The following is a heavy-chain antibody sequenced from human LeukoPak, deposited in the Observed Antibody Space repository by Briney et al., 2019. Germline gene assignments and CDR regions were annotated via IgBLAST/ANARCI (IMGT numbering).Heavy chain of an antibody. V-gene: IGHV3-66*01. J-gene: IGHJ4*02. CDR2: IYSGGST. Sequence: GGSLRLSCAASGFTVSSNYMSWVRQAPGKGLEWVSVIYSGGSTYYADSVKGRFTISRDNSKNTLYLQMDSLRAEDTAVYYCARDGGVAAGLFDYWGQGTLVTVSS. D-gene: IGHD3-16*01. CDR3: ARDGGVAAGLFDY. CDR1: GFTVSSNY.